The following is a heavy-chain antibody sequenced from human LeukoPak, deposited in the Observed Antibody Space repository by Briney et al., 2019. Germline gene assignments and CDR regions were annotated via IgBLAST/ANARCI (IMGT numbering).Heavy chain of an antibody. D-gene: IGHD3-22*01. CDR2: IIPIFGTA. J-gene: IGHJ4*02. CDR3: ARGVYYYDSSGYHYFDY. V-gene: IGHV1-69*05. CDR1: GGTFSSYA. Sequence: SVKVSCKASGGTFSSYAISWVRQAPGQGLEWMGGIIPIFGTANYAQKFQGRVTITTDESTSTAYMELCSLRSEDTAVYYCARGVYYYDSSGYHYFDYWGQGTLVTVSS.